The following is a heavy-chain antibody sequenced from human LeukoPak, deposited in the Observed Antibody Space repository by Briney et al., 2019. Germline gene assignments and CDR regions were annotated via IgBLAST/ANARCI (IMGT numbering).Heavy chain of an antibody. Sequence: GGSLRLSCTASGFTFSNHWMHWVRQAPGKGLMWVSRINRDGSRTDYADSVKGRFTISRDDAKNTLYLQVNSLGVEDTAVYFCARGGSDTAMAHDYWGQGTLVTVSS. J-gene: IGHJ4*02. CDR2: INRDGSRT. CDR1: GFTFSNHW. V-gene: IGHV3-74*01. D-gene: IGHD5-18*01. CDR3: ARGGSDTAMAHDY.